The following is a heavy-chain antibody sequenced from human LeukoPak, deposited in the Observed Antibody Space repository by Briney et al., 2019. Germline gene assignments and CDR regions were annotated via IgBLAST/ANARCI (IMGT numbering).Heavy chain of an antibody. D-gene: IGHD2-2*02. Sequence: SETLSLTCTVSGGSISSYYWSWIWQPPGKGLEWIGYIYYSGSTNYNPSLKSRVTISVDTSKNQFSLKLSSVTAADTAVYYCASSPSLGYCSSTSCYRYWGQGTLVTVSS. CDR2: IYYSGST. J-gene: IGHJ4*02. CDR1: GGSISSYY. V-gene: IGHV4-59*01. CDR3: ASSPSLGYCSSTSCYRY.